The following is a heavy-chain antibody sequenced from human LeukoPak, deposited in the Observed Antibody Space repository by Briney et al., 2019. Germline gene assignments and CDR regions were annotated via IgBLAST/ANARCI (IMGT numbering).Heavy chain of an antibody. CDR2: IRYDGSNK. Sequence: GGSLRLSCAASGFTLSSYGMHWVRQAPGKGLEWVAFIRYDGSNKYYADSVKGRFTISRDNSKNTLYLQMNSLRAEDTAVYYCAKLGSIVVVPAARGGDYWGQGTLVTVSS. D-gene: IGHD2-2*01. V-gene: IGHV3-30*02. CDR1: GFTLSSYG. CDR3: AKLGSIVVVPAARGGDY. J-gene: IGHJ4*02.